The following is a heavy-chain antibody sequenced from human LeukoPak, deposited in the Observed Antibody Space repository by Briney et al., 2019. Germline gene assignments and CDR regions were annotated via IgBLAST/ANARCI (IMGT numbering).Heavy chain of an antibody. D-gene: IGHD5-18*01. J-gene: IGHJ4*02. CDR1: GFTFDDYG. V-gene: IGHV3-20*01. CDR3: ARGSLIAMGGFDY. Sequence: GGSLRLSCAASGFTFDDYGMSWVRQAPGRGLEWVSGINWNGGSTGYADSVKGRFTISRDNAKNSLYLQMNSLRAEDTALYHCARGSLIAMGGFDYWGQGTLVTVSS. CDR2: INWNGGST.